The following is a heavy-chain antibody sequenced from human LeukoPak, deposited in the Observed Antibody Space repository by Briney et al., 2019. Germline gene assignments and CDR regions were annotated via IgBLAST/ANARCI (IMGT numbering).Heavy chain of an antibody. D-gene: IGHD2-2*01. V-gene: IGHV4-59*12. Sequence: SGTLSLTCTVSGGSISSYYWSWIRQPPGKGLEWIGYIYYSGSTNYNPSLKSRVTISVDTSKNQFSLKLSSVTAADTAVYYCARDSSTSLTYGYWGQGTLVTVSS. J-gene: IGHJ4*02. CDR1: GGSISSYY. CDR2: IYYSGST. CDR3: ARDSSTSLTYGY.